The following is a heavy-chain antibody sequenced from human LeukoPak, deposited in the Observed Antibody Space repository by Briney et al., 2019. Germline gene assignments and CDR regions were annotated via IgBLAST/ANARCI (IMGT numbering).Heavy chain of an antibody. J-gene: IGHJ4*02. CDR3: AREIDYDFWSGPHDY. V-gene: IGHV3-48*03. D-gene: IGHD3-3*01. CDR1: GFTFSSYE. Sequence: SGGSVRLSCAASGFTFSSYEMNWVRQAPGKGLEWVSYISSSGSTIYYADSVKGRFTISRDNAKNSLYLQMNSLRAEDTAVYYCAREIDYDFWSGPHDYWGQGTLVTVSS. CDR2: ISSSGSTI.